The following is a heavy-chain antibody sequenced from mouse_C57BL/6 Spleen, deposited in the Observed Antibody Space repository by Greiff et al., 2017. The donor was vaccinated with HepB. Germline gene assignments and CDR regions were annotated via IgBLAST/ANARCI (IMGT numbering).Heavy chain of an antibody. CDR1: GFTFTDYY. Sequence: EVKVVESGGGLVQPGASLRLSCAASGFTFTDYYMSWVRQPPGKAPEWLALIRNKANGYTTEYTASVKGRFTISRDNSQNILYLQMNTLRAEDSATYYCVKAPPIYYYGSSYAMDYWGQGTSVTVSS. CDR3: VKAPPIYYYGSSYAMDY. D-gene: IGHD1-1*01. CDR2: IRNKANGYTT. V-gene: IGHV7-4*01. J-gene: IGHJ4*01.